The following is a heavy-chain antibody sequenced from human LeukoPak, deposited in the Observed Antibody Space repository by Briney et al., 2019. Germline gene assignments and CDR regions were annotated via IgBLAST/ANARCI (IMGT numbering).Heavy chain of an antibody. Sequence: PSGTLSLTCTVSGDSVSSGSYYLRWIRQPPGKGLDWIAYMSPSGTTNYNPSLKSRVTTSVDTSRTQFSLRLSSVTAADTAVYYCARGQDDRSGTFDYWGQGTLVTVSS. V-gene: IGHV4-61*01. J-gene: IGHJ4*02. D-gene: IGHD3-22*01. CDR3: ARGQDDRSGTFDY. CDR1: GDSVSSGSYY. CDR2: MSPSGTT.